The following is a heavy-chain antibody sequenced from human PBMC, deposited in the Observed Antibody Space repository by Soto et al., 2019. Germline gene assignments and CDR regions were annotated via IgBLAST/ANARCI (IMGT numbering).Heavy chain of an antibody. J-gene: IGHJ4*02. V-gene: IGHV4-59*01. D-gene: IGHD4-4*01. CDR1: GVSITSYF. CDR2: ISFSGAT. CDR3: ARGRHRNPDY. Sequence: SETLSLTCTVSGVSITSYFWSWIRQTPGKGLDWIGSISFSGATYSNPSLKGRAALSVDTSENHLSLTLNSVTSADTAVYFCARGRHRNPDYWGQGTLVTVSS.